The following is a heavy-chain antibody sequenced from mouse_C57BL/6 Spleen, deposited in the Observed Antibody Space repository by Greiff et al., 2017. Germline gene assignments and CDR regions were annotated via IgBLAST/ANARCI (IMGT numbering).Heavy chain of an antibody. V-gene: IGHV1-64*01. CDR1: GYTFTSYW. Sequence: QVQLQQPGAELVKPGASVKLSCKASGYTFTSYWMHWVKQRPGQGLEWIGMIHPNSGSSNYNEKFKSKATLAVVKSSSTAYMQLSSLTSEDTAVYYCARDYYGSFFDYWGQGTTLTVSS. CDR2: IHPNSGSS. CDR3: ARDYYGSFFDY. J-gene: IGHJ2*01. D-gene: IGHD1-1*01.